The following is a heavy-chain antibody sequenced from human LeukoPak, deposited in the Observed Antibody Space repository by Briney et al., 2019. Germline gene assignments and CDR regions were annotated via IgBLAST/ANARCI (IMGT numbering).Heavy chain of an antibody. Sequence: GGSLRLSCAASGFTFDDYAMHWVRQAPGKGLEWVSLISGDGGSTYYADSVKGRFTISRDNSKNSLYLQMNSLRTEDTALYYCAKELFNWNYGAMGFDYWGQGTLVTVSS. J-gene: IGHJ4*02. D-gene: IGHD1-7*01. CDR3: AKELFNWNYGAMGFDY. CDR1: GFTFDDYA. CDR2: ISGDGGST. V-gene: IGHV3-43*02.